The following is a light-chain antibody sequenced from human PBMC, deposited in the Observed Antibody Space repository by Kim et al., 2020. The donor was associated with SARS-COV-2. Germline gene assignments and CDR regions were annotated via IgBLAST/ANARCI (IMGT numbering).Light chain of an antibody. J-gene: IGLJ2*01. CDR3: SSYRSSGTLV. V-gene: IGLV2-14*03. CDR2: DVS. Sequence: QSVLTQPASVSGSPGQSITISCTGTSSDVGGYNHVSWYQQHPGKAPKLIIYDVSKWPSGVSNRFSGSKSGNTASLTISGLQAEDEADYYCSSYRSSGTLVFGGGTQLTVL. CDR1: SSDVGGYNH.